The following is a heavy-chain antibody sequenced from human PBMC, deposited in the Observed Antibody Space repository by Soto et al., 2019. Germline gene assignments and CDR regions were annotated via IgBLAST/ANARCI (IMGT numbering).Heavy chain of an antibody. CDR2: INAGNGNT. CDR3: ARDPYSSSWYLGDFDY. CDR1: GYTFTSYA. Sequence: GASVKVSCKASGYTFTSYAMHWVRQAPGQRLEWMGWINAGNGNTKYSQKFQGRVTITRDTSASTAYMELSSLRSEDTAVYYCARDPYSSSWYLGDFDYWGQGTLVTVSS. J-gene: IGHJ4*02. V-gene: IGHV1-3*01. D-gene: IGHD6-13*01.